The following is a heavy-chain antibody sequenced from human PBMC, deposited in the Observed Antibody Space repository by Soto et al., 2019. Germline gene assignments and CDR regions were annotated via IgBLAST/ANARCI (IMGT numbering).Heavy chain of an antibody. Sequence: GESLKISCKGSGYSFTSYWIGWVRQMPGKGLEWMGIIYPGGSDTRYSASFQGQVTISADKSISTAYLQWSSLKASDTAMYYCARHWNYDSSGYYYNDYWGQGTLVTVSS. CDR1: GYSFTSYW. CDR2: IYPGGSDT. D-gene: IGHD3-22*01. V-gene: IGHV5-51*01. J-gene: IGHJ4*02. CDR3: ARHWNYDSSGYYYNDY.